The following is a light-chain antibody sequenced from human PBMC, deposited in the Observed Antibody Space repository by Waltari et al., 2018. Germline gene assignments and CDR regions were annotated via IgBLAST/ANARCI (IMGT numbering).Light chain of an antibody. V-gene: IGKV3-20*01. J-gene: IGKJ1*01. CDR1: QSVSRT. CDR2: GAS. Sequence: EIVLTQSPGTLSLSPGERATLSCRASQSVSRTLAWYQQKPGQAPRLLIYGASTRATGIPERFSCGVSGTDFSLTISRLEPEDFAVYYCQHYVRLPVTFGQGTKVEIK. CDR3: QHYVRLPVT.